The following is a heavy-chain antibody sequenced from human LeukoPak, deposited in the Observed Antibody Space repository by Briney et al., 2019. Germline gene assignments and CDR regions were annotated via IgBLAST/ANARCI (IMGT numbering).Heavy chain of an antibody. CDR3: ITITITRGAL. CDR1: GFIFSNNW. CDR2: IKSKTYGETT. V-gene: IGHV3-15*01. J-gene: IGHJ4*02. Sequence: GGSLRLSCAASGFIFSNNWFSWVRQAPGKGLEWVGHIKSKTYGETTDYAEPVKGRFTISRDDAHDMVYLQLGSLRPEDTAVYYCITITITRGALWGLGTLVTVSS. D-gene: IGHD3-10*01.